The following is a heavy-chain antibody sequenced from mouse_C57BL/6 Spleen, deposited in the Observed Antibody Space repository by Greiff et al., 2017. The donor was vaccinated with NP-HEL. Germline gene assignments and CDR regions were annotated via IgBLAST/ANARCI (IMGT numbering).Heavy chain of an antibody. CDR2: IYPGDGDT. V-gene: IGHV1-82*01. CDR1: GYAFSSSW. Sequence: QVQLKESGPELVKPGASVKISCKASGYAFSSSWMNWVKQRPGKGLEWIGRIYPGDGDTNYNGKFKGKATLTADNSSSTAYMQLSSLTSEDSAVYFWSRPPWFAYWGQGTLVTVS. CDR3: SRPPWFAY. J-gene: IGHJ3*01.